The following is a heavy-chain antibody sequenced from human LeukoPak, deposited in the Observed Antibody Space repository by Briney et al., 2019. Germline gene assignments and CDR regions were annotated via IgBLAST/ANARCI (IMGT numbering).Heavy chain of an antibody. V-gene: IGHV1-69*13. D-gene: IGHD6-13*01. CDR2: IIPIFGTA. J-gene: IGHJ4*02. Sequence: ASVKVPCKASGGTFSSYAISWVRQAPGQGLEWMGGIIPIFGTANYAQKFQGRVTITADESTSTAYMELSSLRSEDTAVYYCAQKIAAAGDYWGQGTLVTVSS. CDR1: GGTFSSYA. CDR3: AQKIAAAGDY.